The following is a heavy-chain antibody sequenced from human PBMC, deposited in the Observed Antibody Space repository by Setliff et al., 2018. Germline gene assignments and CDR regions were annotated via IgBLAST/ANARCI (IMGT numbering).Heavy chain of an antibody. Sequence: PGESPKISRKGSGYSFSRHWIGWGRQKPGKGLEWVRIIYPGDSETRYSPSFQGQVTMSADKSNSTAYLQWSGLKASDTAIYYCARRTGFAVAGFDHWGQGTLVTVSS. J-gene: IGHJ4*02. CDR1: GYSFSRHW. CDR2: IYPGDSET. CDR3: ARRTGFAVAGFDH. D-gene: IGHD6-19*01. V-gene: IGHV5-51*01.